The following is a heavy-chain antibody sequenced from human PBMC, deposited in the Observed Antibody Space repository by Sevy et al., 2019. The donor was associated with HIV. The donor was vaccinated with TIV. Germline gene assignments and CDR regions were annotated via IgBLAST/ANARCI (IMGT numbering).Heavy chain of an antibody. CDR1: GFTFSNYA. Sequence: GGSLRLSCAASGFTFSNYAMNWVRQAPGKGLEWVSTIFRSGGVTYYADSVKGRWTISRDNFKNTLNLQMHSLRAEDTAVYYCAGGRYDSSGSFDAFDIWGQGTMVTVSS. CDR3: AGGRYDSSGSFDAFDI. V-gene: IGHV3-23*01. D-gene: IGHD3-22*01. CDR2: IFRSGGVT. J-gene: IGHJ3*02.